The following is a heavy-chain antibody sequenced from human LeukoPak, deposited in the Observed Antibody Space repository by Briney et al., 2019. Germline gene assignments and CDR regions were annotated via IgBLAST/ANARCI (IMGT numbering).Heavy chain of an antibody. J-gene: IGHJ4*02. V-gene: IGHV4-59*01. D-gene: IGHD3-22*01. CDR1: GGSISSNY. Sequence: SETLSLTCTVSGGSISSNYWSWIRQPPGKGLEWIGYIYYSGSTNYNPSLKSRVTISVDTSKNQFSLKLSSVTAADTAVYYCARDRYYDSSGYTYWGQGTLVTVSS. CDR3: ARDRYYDSSGYTY. CDR2: IYYSGST.